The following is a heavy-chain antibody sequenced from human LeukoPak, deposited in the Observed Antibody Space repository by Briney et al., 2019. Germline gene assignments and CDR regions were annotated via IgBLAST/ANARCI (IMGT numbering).Heavy chain of an antibody. Sequence: SETLSLTCTVSGGSISNYYWNWIRQPAGKGLEWIGRIYSSGSTNYNPSLKSRVTISVDTSKNQFSLKLSSVTAADTAVYYCARSEVDTAIVNAYYYYGMDVWGQGTTVTVSS. CDR2: IYSSGST. CDR3: ARSEVDTAIVNAYYYYGMDV. V-gene: IGHV4-4*07. D-gene: IGHD5-18*01. CDR1: GGSISNYY. J-gene: IGHJ6*02.